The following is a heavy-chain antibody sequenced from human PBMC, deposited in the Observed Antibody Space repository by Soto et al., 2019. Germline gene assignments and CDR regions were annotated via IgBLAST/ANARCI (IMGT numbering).Heavy chain of an antibody. J-gene: IGHJ4*02. D-gene: IGHD2-2*01. CDR2: MYHSGST. V-gene: IGHV4-30-2*01. CDR3: ARVPDY. Sequence: PSETLCLTCSVSGGSIGGGDYYWSWIRQPPGKGLEWIGYMYHSGSTYYNPSLKSRVTISIDRSKNQFSLKLSSVTAADTAVYYCARVPDYWGQGILVTAPQ. CDR1: GGSIGGGDYY.